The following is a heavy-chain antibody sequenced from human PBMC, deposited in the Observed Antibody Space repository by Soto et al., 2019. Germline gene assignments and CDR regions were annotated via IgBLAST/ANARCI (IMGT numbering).Heavy chain of an antibody. D-gene: IGHD3-22*01. J-gene: IGHJ6*02. CDR1: GGSIRSSSYY. CDR3: ARLTMIVVVPNYGMDV. CDR2: IYYSGST. Sequence: SETLSLTCTVSGGSIRSSSYYWGWIRQPPGKGLEWIGSIYYSGSTYYNPSLKSRVTISVDTSKNQFSLKLSSVTAADTAVYYCARLTMIVVVPNYGMDVWGQGTTVTVSS. V-gene: IGHV4-39*01.